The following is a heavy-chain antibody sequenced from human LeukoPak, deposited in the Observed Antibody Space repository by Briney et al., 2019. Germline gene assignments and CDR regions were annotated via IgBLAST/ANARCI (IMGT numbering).Heavy chain of an antibody. J-gene: IGHJ4*02. CDR1: GYTFTGYY. V-gene: IGHV1-2*02. D-gene: IGHD5-24*01. CDR3: TRRDGYNTFDY. CDR2: INPNSGGT. Sequence: ASVKVSCKDSGYTFTGYYMHWVRQAPGQGLEWMGWINPNSGGTNYAQKFQGRVTMTRDTSISTAYMELSRLRSDDTAVYYCTRRDGYNTFDYWGQGTLVTVSS.